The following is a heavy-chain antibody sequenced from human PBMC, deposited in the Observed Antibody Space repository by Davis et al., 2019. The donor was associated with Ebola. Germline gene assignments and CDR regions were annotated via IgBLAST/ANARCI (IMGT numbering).Heavy chain of an antibody. D-gene: IGHD6-13*01. V-gene: IGHV3-48*04. Sequence: GESLKISCAASGFNFRSYSMIWVRQAPGKGLEWVSYISGDSRTIYYADSVKGRFTISRDNAKNSLYLQMNSLRAEDTALYYCAKEGSMYSSSWVWFDPWGQGTLVTVSS. CDR2: ISGDSRTI. J-gene: IGHJ5*02. CDR1: GFNFRSYS. CDR3: AKEGSMYSSSWVWFDP.